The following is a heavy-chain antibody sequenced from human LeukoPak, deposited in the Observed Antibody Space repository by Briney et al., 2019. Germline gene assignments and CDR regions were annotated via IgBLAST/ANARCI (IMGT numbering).Heavy chain of an antibody. D-gene: IGHD6-19*01. CDR2: IIPIFGTA. Sequence: GASVKVSCKASGGTFSSYAISWVRQAPGQGLEWMGGIIPIFGTANYAQKFQGRVTITTDESTSTAYMELSSLRSEDTAVYYCAYLAVEDAFDIWGQGTMVTVSS. CDR1: GGTFSSYA. V-gene: IGHV1-69*05. J-gene: IGHJ3*02. CDR3: AYLAVEDAFDI.